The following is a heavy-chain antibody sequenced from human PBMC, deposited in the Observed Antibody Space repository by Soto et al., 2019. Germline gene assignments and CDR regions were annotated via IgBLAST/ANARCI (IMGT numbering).Heavy chain of an antibody. CDR2: ISGSGGST. CDR1: GFTFSSYA. V-gene: IGHV3-23*01. CDR3: ARVDFYYDSSGYYYVRSYYYGMDV. Sequence: GGSLRLSCAASGFTFSSYAMSWVRQGPGKGLEWVSAISGSGGSTYYADSVKGRFTISRDNSKNTLYLQMNSLRAEDTAVYYCARVDFYYDSSGYYYVRSYYYGMDVWGQGTTVTVSS. D-gene: IGHD3-22*01. J-gene: IGHJ6*02.